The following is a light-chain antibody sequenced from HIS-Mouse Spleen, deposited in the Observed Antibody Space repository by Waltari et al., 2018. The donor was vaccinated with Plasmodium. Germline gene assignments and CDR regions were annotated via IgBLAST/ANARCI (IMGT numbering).Light chain of an antibody. CDR2: DAS. CDR3: QQRSNWPPLT. J-gene: IGKJ4*01. Sequence: EIVLTQSPATLSLSPGERATLSCRAHQGVSSYLAWYQQKPGQAPRLLIYDASNRATGTPARFSGSGSGTDLTLTISSLEPEDVAVYYCQQRSNWPPLTFGGGTKVEIK. CDR1: QGVSSY. V-gene: IGKV3-11*01.